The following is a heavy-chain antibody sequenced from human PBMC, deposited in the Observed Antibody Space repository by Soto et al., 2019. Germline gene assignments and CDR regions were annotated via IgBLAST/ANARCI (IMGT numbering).Heavy chain of an antibody. CDR2: IIPIFGTA. J-gene: IGHJ4*02. V-gene: IGHV1-69*13. CDR3: ARDGWGSGWYDNNDY. CDR1: GGTFSSYA. Sequence: ASVKVSCKASGGTFSSYAISWVRQAPGQGLEWMGGIIPIFGTANYAQKFQGRVTITADESTSTAYMELSSLRSEDTAVYYCARDGWGSGWYDNNDYWGQGTLVTVSS. D-gene: IGHD6-19*01.